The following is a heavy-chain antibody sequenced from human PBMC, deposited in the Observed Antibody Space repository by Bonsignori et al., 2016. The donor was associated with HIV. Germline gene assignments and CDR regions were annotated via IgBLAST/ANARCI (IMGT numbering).Heavy chain of an antibody. J-gene: IGHJ5*02. CDR3: AKEGDIGDPFDP. V-gene: IGHV3-23*04. D-gene: IGHD3-10*01. Sequence: EVQLVESGGGLVQPGGSLRLSCAASGFRFSGYAMSWVRQGSGKGLAWVSTISGNGDKTYYADSVRGRFTISRDISKNTLFLQMNTLRLEDTAIYFCAKEGDIGDPFDPWGQGTLVTVSS. CDR1: GFRFSGYA. CDR2: ISGNGDKT.